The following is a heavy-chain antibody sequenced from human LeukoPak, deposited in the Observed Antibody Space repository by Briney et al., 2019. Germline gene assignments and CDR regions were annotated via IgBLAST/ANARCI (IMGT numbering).Heavy chain of an antibody. CDR2: IYPGDSDT. CDR1: GYSFTSYW. V-gene: IGHV5-51*01. D-gene: IGHD2-2*02. J-gene: IGHJ4*02. Sequence: GESLKISCKGSGYSFTSYWIGWVRQMPGKGLEWMGIIYPGDSDTRYSPSFQGQVTISADKSISTAYLQWSSLKASDTAMYYCAAGGEYCSSTSCHTREVPDYWGQGTLVTVSS. CDR3: AAGGEYCSSTSCHTREVPDY.